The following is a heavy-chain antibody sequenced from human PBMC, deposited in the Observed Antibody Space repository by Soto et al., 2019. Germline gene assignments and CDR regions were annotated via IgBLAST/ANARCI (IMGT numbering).Heavy chain of an antibody. CDR1: GFTSSAYD. J-gene: IGHJ6*02. V-gene: IGHV3-13*05. CDR2: IGAADDP. Sequence: GVLRLSCAASGFTSSAYDMHWVRQATGKGLEWVSAIGAADDPYYLGSVKGRFTISRENARNSFYLQMNNLRAGDTAVYYCARAYSGRLPRRADYYFAMDVWGQGTTVTVSS. CDR3: ARAYSGRLPRRADYYFAMDV. D-gene: IGHD2-21*01.